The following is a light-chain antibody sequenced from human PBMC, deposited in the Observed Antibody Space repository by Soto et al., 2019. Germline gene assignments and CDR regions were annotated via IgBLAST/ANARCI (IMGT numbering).Light chain of an antibody. V-gene: IGLV2-14*01. CDR1: SSDVGGYNF. Sequence: QSALTQPASVSGSPGQSITISCTGTSSDVGGYNFVSWYQQHPDKAPKLIIYEVSNRPSGVSNRFSASKSGNTASLTISGLQAEDEADYYCISFTSSITWVFGGGTQLT. CDR2: EVS. CDR3: ISFTSSITWV. J-gene: IGLJ3*02.